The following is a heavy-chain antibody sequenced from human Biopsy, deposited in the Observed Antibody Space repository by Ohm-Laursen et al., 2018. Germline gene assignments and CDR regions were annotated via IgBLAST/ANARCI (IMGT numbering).Heavy chain of an antibody. J-gene: IGHJ4*02. Sequence: ASVTASCKASGGTFINYAISWVRQAPGQGLEWMGGIIPMFGTANYAQMFQGRVTISADESTSTSYMELSSLTTEDTAIYYCARGPHSGSHSCFDYWGRGTLVTVSS. CDR3: ARGPHSGSHSCFDY. CDR2: IIPMFGTA. CDR1: GGTFINYA. D-gene: IGHD1-26*01. V-gene: IGHV1-69*13.